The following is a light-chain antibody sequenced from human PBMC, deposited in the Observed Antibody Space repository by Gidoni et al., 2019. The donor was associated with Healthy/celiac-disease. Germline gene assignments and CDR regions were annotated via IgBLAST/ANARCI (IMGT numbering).Light chain of an antibody. CDR2: DAS. J-gene: IGKJ1*01. CDR3: QQRSNWQWT. Sequence: IVLTPPPATLSLSPGERATLSCRASQSVSSYLAWYQQKPGQAPRLLIDDASNRATGIPARFSGSGSGTDFTLTISSREPEEFAVYYCQQRSNWQWTFGQXTKVEIK. V-gene: IGKV3-11*01. CDR1: QSVSSY.